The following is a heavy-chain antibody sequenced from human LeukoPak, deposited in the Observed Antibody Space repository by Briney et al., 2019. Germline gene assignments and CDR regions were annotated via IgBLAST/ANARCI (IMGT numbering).Heavy chain of an antibody. Sequence: GGSLRLSCAASGITFSSYGMSWVRQAPGKGLEWVSGISGSGGTTYYADSVKGRFTISRDNSKDTLFLQMNSLTVEDTAVYYCAKRTDGSGTYYSFDFWGQGTLVTVSS. CDR3: AKRTDGSGTYYSFDF. J-gene: IGHJ4*02. V-gene: IGHV3-23*01. CDR2: ISGSGGTT. CDR1: GITFSSYG. D-gene: IGHD3-10*01.